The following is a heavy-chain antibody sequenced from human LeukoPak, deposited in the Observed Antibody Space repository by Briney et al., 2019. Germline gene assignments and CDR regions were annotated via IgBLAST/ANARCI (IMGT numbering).Heavy chain of an antibody. V-gene: IGHV3-21*01. CDR3: ARDNRGYSYGLRPLYYYYYMDV. Sequence: GGSLRLSCAASGFTFSSYSMNWVRQAPGKGLEWVSSISSSSSYIYYADSVKGRFTISRDNAKNSLYLQMNSLRAEDTAVYYCARDNRGYSYGLRPLYYYYYMDVWGKGTTVTVSS. D-gene: IGHD5-18*01. CDR1: GFTFSSYS. CDR2: ISSSSSYI. J-gene: IGHJ6*03.